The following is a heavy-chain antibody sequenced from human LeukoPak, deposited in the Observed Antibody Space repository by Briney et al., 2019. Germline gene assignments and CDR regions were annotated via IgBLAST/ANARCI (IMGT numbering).Heavy chain of an antibody. J-gene: IGHJ4*02. Sequence: GGSLRLSCAASGFTFSSYGMHWVRQAPGKGLEWVAVISYDGSNKYYADSVKGRFTISRDNSKNTLYLQMNSLRAEDTAVYYCARDFDSVAAAYDYWGQGTLVTVSS. CDR2: ISYDGSNK. D-gene: IGHD6-13*01. V-gene: IGHV3-30*03. CDR1: GFTFSSYG. CDR3: ARDFDSVAAAYDY.